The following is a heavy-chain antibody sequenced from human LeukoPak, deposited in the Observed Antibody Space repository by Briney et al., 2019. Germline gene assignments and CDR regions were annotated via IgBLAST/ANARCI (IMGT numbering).Heavy chain of an antibody. CDR1: GFTFSSYW. V-gene: IGHV3-74*01. CDR2: IKSDDST. D-gene: IGHD2-21*01. Sequence: GGSLRLSYAASGFTFSSYWMHWVRQAPGKGLVWVSRIKSDDSTTYADSVKGRFTISRDNAKNTLYLQMDSLRDEDTAVYYCARDLHYSPDFWGQGTLVTVSS. CDR3: ARDLHYSPDF. J-gene: IGHJ4*02.